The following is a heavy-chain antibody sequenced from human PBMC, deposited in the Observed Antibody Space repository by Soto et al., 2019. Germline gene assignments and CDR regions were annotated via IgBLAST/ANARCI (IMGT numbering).Heavy chain of an antibody. CDR2: IYYSGST. V-gene: IGHV4-59*01. D-gene: IGHD3-10*01. J-gene: IGHJ3*02. CDR3: ARVVRGVINAFDI. CDR1: VGSISSYY. Sequence: PSETLSLTCTVSVGSISSYYWSWIRQPPGKGLEWIGYIYYSGSTNYNPSLKSRVTISVDTSKNQFPLKLSSVTAADTAVYYCARVVRGVINAFDIWGQGTMVTVSS.